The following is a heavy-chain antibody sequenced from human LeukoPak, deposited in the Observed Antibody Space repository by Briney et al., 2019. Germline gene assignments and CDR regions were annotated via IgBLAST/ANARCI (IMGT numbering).Heavy chain of an antibody. Sequence: PSETLSLTCAVYGGSFSGYYWSWIRQPPGKGLEWIGEINHSGSTNYNPSLKSRVTISVDTSKNQFSLKLSSVTAADTAVYYCARGSNWKYYDILIGYWVWYYFDYWGQGTLVTVSS. CDR3: ARGSNWKYYDILIGYWVWYYFDY. CDR1: GGSFSGYY. CDR2: INHSGST. D-gene: IGHD3-9*01. V-gene: IGHV4-34*01. J-gene: IGHJ4*02.